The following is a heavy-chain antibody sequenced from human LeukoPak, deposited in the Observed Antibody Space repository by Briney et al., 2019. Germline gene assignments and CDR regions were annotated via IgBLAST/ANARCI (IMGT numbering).Heavy chain of an antibody. CDR1: GGTFSSYA. CDR2: ISAYNGNT. D-gene: IGHD2-2*01. J-gene: IGHJ6*02. CDR3: ARSGVVVPAAPLYYYYYYGMDV. V-gene: IGHV1-18*01. Sequence: ASVKVSCKASGGTFSSYAISWVRQAPGQGLEWMGWISAYNGNTNYAQKLQGRVTMTTDTSTSTAYMELRSLRSDDTAVYYCARSGVVVPAAPLYYYYYYGMDVWGQGTTVTVSS.